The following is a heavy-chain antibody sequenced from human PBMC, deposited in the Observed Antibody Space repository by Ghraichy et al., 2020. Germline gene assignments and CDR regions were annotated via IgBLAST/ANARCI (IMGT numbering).Heavy chain of an antibody. CDR1: GFTFSDHY. D-gene: IGHD1-1*01. CDR2: ISHHGLVS. CDR3: ARDSARIRDTPHDIDY. J-gene: IGHJ4*02. V-gene: IGHV3-11*01. Sequence: GGSLRLSCAGSGFTFSDHYMTWIRQAPGEGLEWLSHISHHGLVSQYSDSVRGRFTISRDNTNNSLFLEMNSLRVEDTAVYYCARDSARIRDTPHDIDYWGQGTLVTVAS.